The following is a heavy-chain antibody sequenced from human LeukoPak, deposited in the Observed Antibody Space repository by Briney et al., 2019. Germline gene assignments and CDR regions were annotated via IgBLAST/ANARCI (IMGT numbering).Heavy chain of an antibody. Sequence: GGSLRLSCAASGFTFNTYSMNWVRQAPGKGLEWVSSISSSSFYIYHADSVKGRFTISRDNAKNSLFLQMNSLRAEDTAVYYCARSFYDYVWGSNRAPPTPAPSYMDVWGKGTTVTVSS. D-gene: IGHD3-16*02. CDR2: ISSSSFYI. CDR3: ARSFYDYVWGSNRAPPTPAPSYMDV. V-gene: IGHV3-21*06. CDR1: GFTFNTYS. J-gene: IGHJ6*03.